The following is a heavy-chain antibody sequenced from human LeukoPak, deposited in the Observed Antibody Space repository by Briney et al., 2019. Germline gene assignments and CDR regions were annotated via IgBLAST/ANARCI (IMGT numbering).Heavy chain of an antibody. D-gene: IGHD3-10*01. CDR3: ARAPFHKRLPYASGSYYKSQAFDL. Sequence: SETLSLTCAVYGGSFSGYYWSWIRQPPGKGLEWIGEINHSGSTNYNPTLRSGVTISVDTSKNQFSLKLRSVTPADTAVYYCARAPFHKRLPYASGSYYKSQAFDLWGQGTMVTVPS. V-gene: IGHV4-34*01. CDR1: GGSFSGYY. J-gene: IGHJ3*01. CDR2: INHSGST.